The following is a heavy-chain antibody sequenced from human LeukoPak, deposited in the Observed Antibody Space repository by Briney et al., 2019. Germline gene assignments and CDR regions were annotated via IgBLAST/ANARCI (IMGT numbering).Heavy chain of an antibody. CDR2: INSDGSST. Sequence: SGGSLRLSCAASGFTFSNYWMHWVRQAPGKGLVWVSRINSDGSSTTSADSVKGRCTISRDNAKNTLYLQMNSLRAEDTAVYYCAKGGATVIDYWGQGTLVTVSS. J-gene: IGHJ4*02. D-gene: IGHD4-17*01. CDR1: GFTFSNYW. V-gene: IGHV3-74*01. CDR3: AKGGATVIDY.